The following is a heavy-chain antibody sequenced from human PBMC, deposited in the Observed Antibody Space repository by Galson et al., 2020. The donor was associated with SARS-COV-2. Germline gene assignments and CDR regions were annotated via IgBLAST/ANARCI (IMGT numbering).Heavy chain of an antibody. CDR3: ARSSDPSANTAFDV. CDR1: GASIDKYF. D-gene: IGHD2-2*01. CDR2: IYSSGRT. V-gene: IGHV4-4*07. J-gene: IGHJ3*01. Sequence: ETSETLSLTCTVSGASIDKYFWIWVRQPAGKGLEWIGRIYSSGRTNYNPSFRSRVTMSVQLSKNQFSLNLSPVTAADTAIYYCARSSDPSANTAFDVWGQGIMVTVSS.